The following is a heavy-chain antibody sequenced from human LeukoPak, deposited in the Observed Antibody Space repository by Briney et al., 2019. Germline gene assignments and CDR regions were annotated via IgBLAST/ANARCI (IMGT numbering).Heavy chain of an antibody. V-gene: IGHV3-23*01. J-gene: IGHJ4*02. CDR1: GFTFNTYA. Sequence: PGGSLRLSCAASGFTFNTYAMSWVRQAPGKGLEWVSSISYSGDSTDYADSVKGRLTIPRDNSKNTLGLQMNSLRAEDTAIYYCARGTLAGYFLGYWGRGTLVTVSS. CDR2: ISYSGDST. D-gene: IGHD6-19*01. CDR3: ARGTLAGYFLGY.